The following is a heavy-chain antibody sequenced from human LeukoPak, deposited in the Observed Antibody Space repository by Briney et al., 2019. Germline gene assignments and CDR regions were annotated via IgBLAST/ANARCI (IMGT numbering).Heavy chain of an antibody. J-gene: IGHJ3*02. CDR1: GGSISSSTYY. CDR3: ARLGSTFDI. Sequence: SETLSLTCSVSGGSISSSTYYWGWIRQPPGKGLEWIGSIYNSGSTYYNPSLKSRVTISVDTSKNQFSLKLNSVTAADTAVYYCARLGSTFDIWGQGTMVTVSS. D-gene: IGHD2-2*01. CDR2: IYNSGST. V-gene: IGHV4-39*01.